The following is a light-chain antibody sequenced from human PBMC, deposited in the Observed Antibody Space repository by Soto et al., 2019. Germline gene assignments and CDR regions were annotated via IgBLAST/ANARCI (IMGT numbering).Light chain of an antibody. Sequence: DIQMTQSPSSVSASVGDRVTITCRASQGIRSWLAWYQQKPGKAPKLLISSASTLQGGVPSRFSGSGSGTDFTLTISGLQPEDLATYHCQQADTFPATFGGGTMVEIK. J-gene: IGKJ4*01. V-gene: IGKV1D-12*01. CDR1: QGIRSW. CDR3: QQADTFPAT. CDR2: SAS.